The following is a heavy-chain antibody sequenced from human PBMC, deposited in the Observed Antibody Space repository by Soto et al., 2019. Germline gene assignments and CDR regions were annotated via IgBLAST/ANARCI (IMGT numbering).Heavy chain of an antibody. CDR2: ISGSGGST. CDR3: AKVQTYYDILTGDLDAFDI. Sequence: GGSLRLSCAASGVPFSSYAMSWVRQAPGKGLEWVSAISGSGGSTYYADSVKGRFTISRDNSKNTLYLQMNSLRAEDTAVYYCAKVQTYYDILTGDLDAFDIWGQGTMVTVSS. V-gene: IGHV3-23*01. J-gene: IGHJ3*02. D-gene: IGHD3-9*01. CDR1: GVPFSSYA.